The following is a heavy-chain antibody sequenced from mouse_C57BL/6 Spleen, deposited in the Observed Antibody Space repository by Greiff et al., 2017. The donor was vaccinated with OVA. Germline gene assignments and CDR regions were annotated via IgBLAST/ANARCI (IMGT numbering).Heavy chain of an antibody. J-gene: IGHJ1*03. V-gene: IGHV1-52*01. CDR2: IDPSDSET. CDR3: ASLTGGYFDV. CDR1: GYTFTSYW. D-gene: IGHD4-1*01. Sequence: QVQLQQPGAELVRPGSSVKLSCKASGYTFTSYWMHWVKQRPIQGLEWIGNIDPSDSETHYNQKFKDKATLTVDKSSSTAYMQLSSLTSEDSAGYYCASLTGGYFDVWGTGTTVTVSS.